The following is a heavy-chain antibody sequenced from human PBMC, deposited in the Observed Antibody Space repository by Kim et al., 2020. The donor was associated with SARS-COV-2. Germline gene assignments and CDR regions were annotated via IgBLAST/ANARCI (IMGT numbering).Heavy chain of an antibody. J-gene: IGHJ4*02. CDR1: GYTFTSYG. D-gene: IGHD1-7*01. CDR2: ISTYNGNT. Sequence: ASVKVSCKASGYTFTSYGISWVRQAPGQGLEWMGWISTYNGNTIYVQNLQGRVTMATDTSTSTVYMELRSLRSDDTAVYYCARGTAGTSASRYWGQGTLVTVSS. CDR3: ARGTAGTSASRY. V-gene: IGHV1-18*01.